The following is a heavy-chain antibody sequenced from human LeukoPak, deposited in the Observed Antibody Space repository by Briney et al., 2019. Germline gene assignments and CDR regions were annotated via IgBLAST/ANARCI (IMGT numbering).Heavy chain of an antibody. CDR2: ISYDESRK. CDR3: ARDLLITNWFDP. V-gene: IGHV3-33*05. J-gene: IGHJ5*02. D-gene: IGHD3-16*01. CDR1: GFTFSSYG. Sequence: PGGSLRLSCAASGFTFSSYGMHWVRQAPGKGLEWVSLISYDESRKYYADSVKGRFTVSRDNSKNTLYLQMNGLRAEDTAVYYCARDLLITNWFDPWGQGTLVTVSS.